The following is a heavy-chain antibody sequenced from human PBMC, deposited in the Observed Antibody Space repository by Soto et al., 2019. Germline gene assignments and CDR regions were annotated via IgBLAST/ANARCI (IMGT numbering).Heavy chain of an antibody. CDR3: ARHLGGNHYYYGMDV. CDR1: GGTFSSYA. J-gene: IGHJ6*02. V-gene: IGHV1-69*05. Sequence: QVQLVQSGAEVKKPGSSVKVSCKASGGTFSSYAISWVRQAPGQGLEWMGGIIPIFVTAGYAQKFQGRVKITTDESTSTAHMDLSSLRSEDTAVYYCARHLGGNHYYYGMDVWGQGTTVTVSS. D-gene: IGHD3-16*01. CDR2: IIPIFVTA.